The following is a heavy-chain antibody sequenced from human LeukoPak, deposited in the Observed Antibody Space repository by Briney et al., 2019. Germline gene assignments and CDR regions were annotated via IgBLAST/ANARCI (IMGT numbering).Heavy chain of an antibody. J-gene: IGHJ4*02. Sequence: ASVKVSCTASGYTFTSYYIHSVRQAPGHGREWMGRINTSGGSTSYAQKFQGRVTMSRDTSTSTVYMGLSSVRSEDTAVYYCAREGLNSSGYYPYFDYWGQGTLVTVSS. V-gene: IGHV1-46*01. D-gene: IGHD3-22*01. CDR2: INTSGGST. CDR1: GYTFTSYY. CDR3: AREGLNSSGYYPYFDY.